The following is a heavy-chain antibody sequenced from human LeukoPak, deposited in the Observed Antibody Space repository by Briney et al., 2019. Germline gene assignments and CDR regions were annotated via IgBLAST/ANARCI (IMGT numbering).Heavy chain of an antibody. CDR1: GFTFSSYD. Sequence: GGPLRLSCAASGFTFSSYDMHWVRQAPGKGLEWVAFIRFDASNKYYADSVKGRFTISRDNSENTLYLQMNSLGLEDTAVYYCEGDFDYWGQGTLVSVSS. CDR2: IRFDASNK. CDR3: EGDFDY. D-gene: IGHD3-16*01. V-gene: IGHV3-30*02. J-gene: IGHJ4*02.